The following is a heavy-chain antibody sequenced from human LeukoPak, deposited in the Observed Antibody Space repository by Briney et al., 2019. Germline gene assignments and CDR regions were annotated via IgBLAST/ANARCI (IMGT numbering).Heavy chain of an antibody. CDR2: IYSGGST. D-gene: IGHD3-22*01. V-gene: IGHV3-53*04. CDR1: GFTVSSNY. Sequence: GGSLRLSCAASGFTVSSNYMSWVRQAPGKGLEWVSVIYSGGSTYYADSVKGRFTISRHNSKNTLYLQMNSLRAEDTAVYYCARSANTVYYDSSGTLDYWGQGTLVTISS. CDR3: ARSANTVYYDSSGTLDY. J-gene: IGHJ4*02.